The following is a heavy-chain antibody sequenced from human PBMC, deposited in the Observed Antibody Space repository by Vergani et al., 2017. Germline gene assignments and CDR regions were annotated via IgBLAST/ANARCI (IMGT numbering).Heavy chain of an antibody. V-gene: IGHV3-23*01. D-gene: IGHD3-22*01. Sequence: EVQLLESGGGLVQPGGSLRLSCAASGFTFSSYAMSWVRQAPGKGLEWVSAISGSGGSTYYADSVKGRFTISRDNSKNTLYLQLNSLRAEDTAVYYCARDHDYYDSSGYYPTTDYFDYWGQGTLVTVSS. CDR1: GFTFSSYA. J-gene: IGHJ4*02. CDR3: ARDHDYYDSSGYYPTTDYFDY. CDR2: ISGSGGST.